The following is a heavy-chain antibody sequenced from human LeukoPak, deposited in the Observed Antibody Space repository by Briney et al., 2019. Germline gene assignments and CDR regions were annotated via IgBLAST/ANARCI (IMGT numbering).Heavy chain of an antibody. CDR1: GFTFNTYS. CDR2: ISSSSSTI. Sequence: GGSQRLSCAASGFTFNTYSMNWVRQAPGKWLEWVSYISSSSSTIYYADSVKGRFTISRDNAKNSLYLQMNSLRAEDTAVYYCARRAPVVSPGAFDIWGQGTMVTVSS. V-gene: IGHV3-48*04. J-gene: IGHJ3*02. CDR3: ARRAPVVSPGAFDI.